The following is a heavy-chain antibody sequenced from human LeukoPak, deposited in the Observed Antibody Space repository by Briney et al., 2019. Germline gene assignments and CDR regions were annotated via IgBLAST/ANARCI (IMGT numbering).Heavy chain of an antibody. V-gene: IGHV1-46*01. J-gene: IGHJ4*02. CDR3: ARALYGFGFDY. Sequence: GASVKVSCKASGYTLTSYYMHWVRQAPGQGLEWMGIINPSGGSTSYAQKFQGRVTMTRDMSTSTVYMELSSLRSEDTAVYYCARALYGFGFDYWGQGTLVTVSS. D-gene: IGHD3-10*01. CDR2: INPSGGST. CDR1: GYTLTSYY.